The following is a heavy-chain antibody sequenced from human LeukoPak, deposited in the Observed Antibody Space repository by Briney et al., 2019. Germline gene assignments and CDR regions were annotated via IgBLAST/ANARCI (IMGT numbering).Heavy chain of an antibody. CDR2: INPNSGGT. D-gene: IGHD2-2*01. CDR1: GYTFTGYY. V-gene: IGHV1-2*02. Sequence: ASVKVSCKASGYTFTGYYMHWVRQAPGQGLEWMGWINPNSGGTNYAQKFQGRVTMARDTSISTAYMELSRLRSDDTAVYYCASTRSENFFFDYWGQGTLVTVSS. CDR3: ASTRSENFFFDY. J-gene: IGHJ4*02.